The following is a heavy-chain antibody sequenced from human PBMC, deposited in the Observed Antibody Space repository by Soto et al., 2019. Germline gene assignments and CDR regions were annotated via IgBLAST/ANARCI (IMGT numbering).Heavy chain of an antibody. J-gene: IGHJ4*02. CDR1: GGTISSGGYS. Sequence: SETLSLTCAVSGGTISSGGYSWSWIRQPPGKGLEWIGYIYHSGSTYYNPSLKSRVTISVDRSKNQFSLKLSSVTAAATAVYYYAGVPAYRGQGILDIVSS. CDR2: IYHSGST. D-gene: IGHD2-2*01. V-gene: IGHV4-30-2*01. CDR3: AGVPAY.